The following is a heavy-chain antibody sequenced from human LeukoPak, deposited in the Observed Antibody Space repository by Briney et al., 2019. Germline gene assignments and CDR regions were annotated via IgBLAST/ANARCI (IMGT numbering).Heavy chain of an antibody. CDR1: GYTLTELS. D-gene: IGHD4-17*01. Sequence: ASVKVSCKVSGYTLTELSMHWVRQAPGQGLEWMGWISAYNGNTNYAQKLQGRVTMTTDTSTSTAYMELRSLRSDDTAVYYCARGGYGDHDYWGQGTLVTVSS. CDR3: ARGGYGDHDY. V-gene: IGHV1-18*01. J-gene: IGHJ4*02. CDR2: ISAYNGNT.